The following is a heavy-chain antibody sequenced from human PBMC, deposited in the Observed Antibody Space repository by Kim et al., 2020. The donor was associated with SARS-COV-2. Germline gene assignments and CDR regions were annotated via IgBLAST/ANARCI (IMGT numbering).Heavy chain of an antibody. CDR1: GFTVSSNY. CDR2: IYSGGST. J-gene: IGHJ4*02. CDR3: ARDSVVANCSGGSCYSVSHTPFDY. Sequence: GGSLRLSCAASGFTVSSNYMSWVRQAPGKGLEWVSVIYSGGSTYYADSVKGRFTISRDNSKNTLYLQMNSLRAEDTAVYYCARDSVVANCSGGSCYSVSHTPFDYWGQGTLVTVSS. V-gene: IGHV3-66*01. D-gene: IGHD2-15*01.